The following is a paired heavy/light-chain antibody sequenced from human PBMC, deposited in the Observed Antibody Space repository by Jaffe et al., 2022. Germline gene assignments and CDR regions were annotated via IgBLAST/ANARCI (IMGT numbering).Heavy chain of an antibody. CDR2: IYWNGDQ. D-gene: IGHD1-1*01. Sequence: QLTLKESGPALVRPTQTLTLTCTFSGFSLSTYGVGVGWMRQPPGKAPEWLALIYWNGDQRYNPSLTSRLTITKDTSKNEVVLTMTNMDPVDTSTYYCARSYNTLDAFDVWGQGTMVAVSS. J-gene: IGHJ3*01. V-gene: IGHV2-5*01. CDR3: ARSYNTLDAFDV. CDR1: GFSLSTYGVG.
Light chain of an antibody. CDR2: AVS. CDR1: QGTSSY. V-gene: IGKV1-9*01. CDR3: QQLKSYPFT. Sequence: DIQLTQSPSFLSASVGDRVTVTCRASQGTSSYLAWYQQKPGKAPKLLIYAVSSLQSGVPSRFSGSGSGTEFTLTISSLQPEDFATYYCQQLKSYPFTFGQGTKLEIK. J-gene: IGKJ2*01.